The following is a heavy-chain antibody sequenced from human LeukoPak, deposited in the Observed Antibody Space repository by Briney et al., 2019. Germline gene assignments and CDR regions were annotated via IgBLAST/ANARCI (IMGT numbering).Heavy chain of an antibody. J-gene: IGHJ4*02. CDR3: ASRYYDSGGF. CDR2: IYYSGNT. V-gene: IGHV4-31*03. D-gene: IGHD3-22*01. Sequence: SETLSLTCTVSGGSISSGAYYWSWIRQHPGKGLEWIGYIYYSGNTYSNPSLKSRVIISLDSSKNQFSLKLSSVTAADTAVYYCASRYYDSGGFWGQGTLVTVSS. CDR1: GGSISSGAYY.